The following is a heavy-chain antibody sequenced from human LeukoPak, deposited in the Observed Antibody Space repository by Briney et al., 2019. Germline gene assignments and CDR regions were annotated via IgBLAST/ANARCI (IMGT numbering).Heavy chain of an antibody. CDR1: GGSISSSSYY. V-gene: IGHV4-39*07. J-gene: IGHJ5*02. D-gene: IGHD3-3*01. CDR2: IYYSGST. CDR3: ARGVLRFLEWLLTAPSSNWFDP. Sequence: SETLSLTCTVSGGSISSSSYYWGWIRQPPGKGLEWIGSIYYSGSTYYNPSLKSRVTISVDTSKNQFSLKLSSVTAADTAVYYCARGVLRFLEWLLTAPSSNWFDPWGQGTLVTVSS.